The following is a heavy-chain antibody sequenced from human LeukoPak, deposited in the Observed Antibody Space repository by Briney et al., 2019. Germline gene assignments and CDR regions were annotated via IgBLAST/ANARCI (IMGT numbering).Heavy chain of an antibody. Sequence: ASVKVSCKASGYTFTGYYMHWVRQAPGQGLEWMGWINPNSGGTNYAQKFQGRVTMTRDTSISTAYMELSRLRSDDTAVYYCARVRNYYDSSGYLYYFDYWGQGTLVTVSS. D-gene: IGHD3-22*01. CDR3: ARVRNYYDSSGYLYYFDY. CDR1: GYTFTGYY. CDR2: INPNSGGT. J-gene: IGHJ4*02. V-gene: IGHV1-2*02.